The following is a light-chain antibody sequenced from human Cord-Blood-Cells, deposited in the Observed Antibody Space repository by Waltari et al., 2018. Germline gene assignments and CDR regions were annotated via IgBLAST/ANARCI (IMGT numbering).Light chain of an antibody. CDR2: SNS. V-gene: IGLV1-40*01. CDR1: SSNIGAGSD. Sequence: QSVLTQPPSVSEAPGQRVTIPCTGSSSNIGAGSDVHWYQQLPGTAPKLLIDSNSNRPSGVPDRFCVSGSGTSASLALTVRRAEDEADDYCQSYVSSLSSSVFGGGTQLTVL. J-gene: IGLJ3*02. CDR3: QSYVSSLSSSV.